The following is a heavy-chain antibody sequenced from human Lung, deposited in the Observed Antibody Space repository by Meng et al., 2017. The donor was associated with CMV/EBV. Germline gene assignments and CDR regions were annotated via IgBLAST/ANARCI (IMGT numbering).Heavy chain of an antibody. CDR2: INSDGSST. CDR3: ARENYGMDV. J-gene: IGHJ6*02. Sequence: GESLKISCAASGFTFSSYWMHWVRQAPGKGLVWVSRINSDGSSTSYADSVKGRFTISRDNAKNTLYLQMNSLRAEDTAVYYCARENYGMDVWGQGTTVTFSS. V-gene: IGHV3-74*01. CDR1: GFTFSSYW.